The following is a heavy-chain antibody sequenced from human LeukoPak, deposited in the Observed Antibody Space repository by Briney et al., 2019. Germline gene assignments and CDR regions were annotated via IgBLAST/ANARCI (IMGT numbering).Heavy chain of an antibody. CDR3: ATGRGLNFVVVPAIFDY. Sequence: GGSLRLSCAASGFTFSSYGMSWVRQAPGKGLEWVSAISGSGGSTYYAGSVKGRFTISRDNSKNTLYLQMNCLRAEDTAFYYYATGRGLNFVVVPAIFDYWGQGTLVSVSS. CDR1: GFTFSSYG. D-gene: IGHD2-21*02. J-gene: IGHJ4*02. CDR2: ISGSGGST. V-gene: IGHV3-23*01.